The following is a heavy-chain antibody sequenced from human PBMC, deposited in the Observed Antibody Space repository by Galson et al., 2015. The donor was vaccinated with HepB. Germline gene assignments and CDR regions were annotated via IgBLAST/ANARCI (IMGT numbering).Heavy chain of an antibody. CDR1: GFTFSDYY. D-gene: IGHD3-22*01. Sequence: SLRLSCAASGFTFSDYYMSWIRQAPGKGLEWVSYISSSSSYTNYADSVKGRFTISRDNAKNSLYLQMNSLRAEDTAVYYCARDRESYDSSGEGGYWGQGTLVTVSS. CDR2: ISSSSSYT. J-gene: IGHJ4*02. CDR3: ARDRESYDSSGEGGY. V-gene: IGHV3-11*06.